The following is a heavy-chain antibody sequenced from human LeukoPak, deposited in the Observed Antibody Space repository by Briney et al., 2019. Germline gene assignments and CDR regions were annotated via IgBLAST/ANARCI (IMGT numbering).Heavy chain of an antibody. CDR2: INHSGST. CDR1: GGSFSGYH. D-gene: IGHD2-2*01. V-gene: IGHV4-34*01. J-gene: IGHJ4*02. CDR3: ARAYDCSSTSCYYFDY. Sequence: SETLSLTCAVYGGSFSGYHWSWIRQPPGKGLEWIGEINHSGSTNYNPSLKSRVTISVDTSKNQFSLKLSSVTAADTAVYYCARAYDCSSTSCYYFDYWGQGTLVTVSS.